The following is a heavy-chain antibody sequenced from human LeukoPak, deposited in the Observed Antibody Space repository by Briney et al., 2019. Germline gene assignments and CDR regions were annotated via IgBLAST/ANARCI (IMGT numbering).Heavy chain of an antibody. V-gene: IGHV3-11*05. CDR1: GFTFSDQY. CDR2: ISDSGGFT. CDR3: AKGSPPGD. D-gene: IGHD3-16*01. J-gene: IGHJ4*02. Sequence: PGGSLRLSCAASGFTFSDQYMDWIRRAPGKGLEWVSYISDSGGFTNYADSVRGRFTISRDNAKNSLFLQMNTLRAEDTAVYYCAKGSPPGDWGQGTLVTVSS.